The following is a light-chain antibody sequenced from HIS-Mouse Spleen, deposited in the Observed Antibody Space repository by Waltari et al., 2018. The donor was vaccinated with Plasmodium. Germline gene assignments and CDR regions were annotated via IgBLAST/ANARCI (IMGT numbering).Light chain of an antibody. CDR1: RDPHVGSYT. J-gene: IGLJ3*02. CDR3: MIWPSNASGV. CDR2: YYSDADK. V-gene: IGLV5-37*01. Sequence: QPVLTQPPSSSASPGDSARLTCTLPRDPHVGSYTICWYQQQPGSPPSYLLYYYSDADKGQGSGVPSRFSGSKDASANTGILLISGLQSEDEADYYCMIWPSNASGVFGGGTKLTVL.